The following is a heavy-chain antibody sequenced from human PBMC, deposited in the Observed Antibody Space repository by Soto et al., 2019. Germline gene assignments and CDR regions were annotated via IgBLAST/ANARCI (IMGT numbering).Heavy chain of an antibody. CDR2: IWYDGSNK. CDR3: ARDYEGAVDY. J-gene: IGHJ4*02. V-gene: IGHV3-33*01. CDR1: GFTFSSYG. D-gene: IGHD3-3*01. Sequence: ESGGGVVQPGRSLRLSCAASGFTFSSYGMHWVRQAPGKGLEWVAVIWYDGSNKYYADSVKGRFTISRDNSKNTLYLQMNSLRAEDTAVYDCARDYEGAVDYWGQGTLVTVSS.